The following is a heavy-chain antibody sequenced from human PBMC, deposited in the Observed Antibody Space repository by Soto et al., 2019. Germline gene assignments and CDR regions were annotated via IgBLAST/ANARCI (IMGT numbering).Heavy chain of an antibody. V-gene: IGHV4-34*01. J-gene: IGHJ5*02. CDR1: GGSFVGYY. CDR2: INHSGST. Sequence: SETLSLTCAVYGGSFVGYYWSWISQPAGKGLEWVGEINHSGSTNYNPSLNSRCTISVDTSKNQFSLKLSSVTAADTAVYYCARGWFDPWGQGTLVTVSS. CDR3: ARGWFDP.